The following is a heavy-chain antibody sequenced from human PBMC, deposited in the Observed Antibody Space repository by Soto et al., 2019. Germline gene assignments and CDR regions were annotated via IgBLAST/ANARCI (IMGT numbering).Heavy chain of an antibody. J-gene: IGHJ4*02. V-gene: IGHV4-38-2*01. CDR2: IFHGGTT. D-gene: IGHD3-22*01. CDR3: ARHADSSSYYYPFDY. Sequence: SETLSLTCFVSRYSISSGYYWDWIRQPPGKGLEWIGSIFHGGTTYYNPSLKSRLTISVDTSKNQFSLTLSSVTAADTAVYYCARHADSSSYYYPFDYWGQGSLVTVSS. CDR1: RYSISSGYY.